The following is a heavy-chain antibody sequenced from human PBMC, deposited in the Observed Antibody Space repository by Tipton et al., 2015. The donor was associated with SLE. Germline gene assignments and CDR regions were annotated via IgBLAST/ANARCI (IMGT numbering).Heavy chain of an antibody. V-gene: IGHV4-61*02. CDR1: GGSISSGSYY. CDR3: ARRDAFDI. CDR2: IYTSGST. Sequence: TLSLTCTVSGGSISSGSYYWSWIRQPAGKGLEWIGRIYTSGSTNYNPSLKSRVTISVDTSKNQFSLKLSSVTAADTAVYYCARRDAFDIWGQGTMVTVSS. J-gene: IGHJ3*02.